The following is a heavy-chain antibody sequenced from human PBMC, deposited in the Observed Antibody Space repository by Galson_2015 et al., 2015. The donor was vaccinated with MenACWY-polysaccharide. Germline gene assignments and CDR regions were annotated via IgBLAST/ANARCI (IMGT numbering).Heavy chain of an antibody. Sequence: SLRLSCAPSGFTFTNYAMSWVRQAPGKGLEWVSSISHSGGSTYYADSVKGRFTISRDNSKNTLFLQMISLRVEDTAVYYCAKAHIAARPDRRMVYYYYMDVWGKGTMVTVSS. CDR3: AKAHIAARPDRRMVYYYYMDV. D-gene: IGHD6-6*01. J-gene: IGHJ6*03. CDR2: ISHSGGST. CDR1: GFTFTNYA. V-gene: IGHV3-23*01.